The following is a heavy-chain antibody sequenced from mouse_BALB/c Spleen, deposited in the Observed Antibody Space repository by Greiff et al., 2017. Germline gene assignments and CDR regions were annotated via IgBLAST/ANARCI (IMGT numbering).Heavy chain of an antibody. Sequence: EVQLQQSGAELVRPGALVKLSCKASGFNIKDYYMHWVKQRPEQGLEWIGWIDPENGNTIYDPKFQGKASITADTSSNTAYLQLSSLTSEDTAVYYCARWGEGGIAYWGQGTLVTVSA. V-gene: IGHV14-1*02. CDR3: ARWGEGGIAY. J-gene: IGHJ3*01. CDR2: IDPENGNT. CDR1: GFNIKDYY.